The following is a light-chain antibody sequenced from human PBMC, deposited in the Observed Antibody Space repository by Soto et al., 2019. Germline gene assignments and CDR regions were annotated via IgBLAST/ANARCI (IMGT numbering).Light chain of an antibody. J-gene: IGLJ7*01. CDR3: CSYAGSSTAV. CDR1: SSDVGSYNL. CDR2: EGS. V-gene: IGLV2-23*01. Sequence: QSVLTQPASVSGSPGQSITISCTGTSSDVGSYNLVSWYQQHPGKAPKLMIYEGSKRPSGVSNRFSGSKSGNTASLTISGLQAEDEAGYYCCSYAGSSTAVFGGGTQLTVL.